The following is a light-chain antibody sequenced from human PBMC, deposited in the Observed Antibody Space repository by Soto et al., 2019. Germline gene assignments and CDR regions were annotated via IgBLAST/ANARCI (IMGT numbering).Light chain of an antibody. CDR2: DVS. J-gene: IGLJ3*02. Sequence: QSALTQPASVSGSPGQSITISCTGTSSDVGGYNYVSWYQRHPGKAPKLMIYDVSHRPSGVSNRFSGSKSGNTASLTISGLRAEDEADYYCGSYTSSSTLEVFGGGTKVTVL. V-gene: IGLV2-14*01. CDR3: GSYTSSSTLEV. CDR1: SSDVGGYNY.